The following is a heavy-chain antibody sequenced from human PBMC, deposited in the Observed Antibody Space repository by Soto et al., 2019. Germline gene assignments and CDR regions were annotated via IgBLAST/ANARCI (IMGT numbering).Heavy chain of an antibody. V-gene: IGHV3-30*18. CDR2: ISYDGSNK. J-gene: IGHJ3*02. D-gene: IGHD3-10*01. Sequence: QVQLVESGGGVVQPGRSLRLSCAASGFTFSSYGMHWVRQAPGKGLEWVAVISYDGSNKYYADSVKGRFTISRDNSKNTLYLQMNSLRAEDTAVYYCAKDSYYYGSGSYYDIWGQGTMVTVSS. CDR1: GFTFSSYG. CDR3: AKDSYYYGSGSYYDI.